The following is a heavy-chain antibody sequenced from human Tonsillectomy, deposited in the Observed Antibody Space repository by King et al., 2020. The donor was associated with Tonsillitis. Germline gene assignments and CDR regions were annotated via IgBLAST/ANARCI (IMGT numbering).Heavy chain of an antibody. V-gene: IGHV1-46*03. CDR3: ARAAYCGGDCYSPFWVYSYYYMDV. CDR2: INPSGGST. CDR1: GYTFTSYY. D-gene: IGHD2-21*02. Sequence: VQLVESGAEVKKPGASVKVSCTASGYTFTSYYMHWVRQAPGQGLEWMGIINPSGGSTSYAQKFQGRVTMTRDTSTSTVYMELSSLRSEDTAVYYCARAAYCGGDCYSPFWVYSYYYMDVWGKGTTVTVSS. J-gene: IGHJ6*03.